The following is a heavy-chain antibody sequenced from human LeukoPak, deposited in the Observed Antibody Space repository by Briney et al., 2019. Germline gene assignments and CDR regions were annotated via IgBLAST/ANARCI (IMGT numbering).Heavy chain of an antibody. J-gene: IGHJ4*02. CDR3: ARELRTTHYDFWSGYYWSNYFDY. CDR2: ISAYNGNT. D-gene: IGHD3-3*01. CDR1: GYTFTSYG. V-gene: IGHV1-18*03. Sequence: ASVKVSCKASGYTFTSYGSSWVRQAPGQGLEWMGWISAYNGNTTYAQKLQARVNMTTDTSTSTAYMELRRLGSDDMAVYYCARELRTTHYDFWSGYYWSNYFDYWGQGTLVTVSS.